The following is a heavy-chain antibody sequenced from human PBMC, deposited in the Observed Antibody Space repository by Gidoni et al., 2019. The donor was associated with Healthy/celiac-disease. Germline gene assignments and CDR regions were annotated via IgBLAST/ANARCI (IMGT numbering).Heavy chain of an antibody. CDR3: AKDLGIITMIVVALPPAAFDI. J-gene: IGHJ3*02. CDR2: ISGSGGSK. CDR1: GFTFSRHA. V-gene: IGHV3-23*01. Sequence: EVQLLESGGGLVQPGGSLRLSGAASGFTFSRHAFSWVRKAPGKGLEWVSAISGSGGSKYYADSVKGRFTISRDNSKNTLYLQMNSLRAEDTAVYYCAKDLGIITMIVVALPPAAFDIWGQGTMVTVSS. D-gene: IGHD3-22*01.